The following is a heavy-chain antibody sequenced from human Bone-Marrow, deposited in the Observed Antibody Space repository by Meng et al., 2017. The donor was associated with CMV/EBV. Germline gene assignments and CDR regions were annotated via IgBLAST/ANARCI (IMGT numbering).Heavy chain of an antibody. J-gene: IGHJ3*02. CDR2: ISGYGGRT. D-gene: IGHD3-22*01. CDR1: GYTFTSYG. V-gene: IGHV1-18*01. CDR3: ARDFYEYDNSGYYDDTFDI. Sequence: ASVKVSCKASGYTFTSYGISWVRQAPGQGLEWMGWISGYGGRTNYGQKFKGRVTMTKDTSTSTAYMELRSLGSDDTAVYYCARDFYEYDNSGYYDDTFDIWGQGTMVTVSS.